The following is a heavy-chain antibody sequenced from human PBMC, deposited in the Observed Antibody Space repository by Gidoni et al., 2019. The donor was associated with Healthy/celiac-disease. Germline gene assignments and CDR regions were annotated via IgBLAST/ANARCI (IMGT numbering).Heavy chain of an antibody. V-gene: IGHV2-5*01. CDR3: AHRRCSGGSCFYFDY. J-gene: IGHJ4*02. D-gene: IGHD2-15*01. CDR1: GFSLSTSGVG. Sequence: QITLKESGPTLVKPTQTLTLTCTFSGFSLSTSGVGVGWIRQPPGKALEWLALIYWNDDKRYSPSLTSRLTITKDTSKNQVVLTMTNMDPVDTATYYCAHRRCSGGSCFYFDYWGQGTLVTVSS. CDR2: IYWNDDK.